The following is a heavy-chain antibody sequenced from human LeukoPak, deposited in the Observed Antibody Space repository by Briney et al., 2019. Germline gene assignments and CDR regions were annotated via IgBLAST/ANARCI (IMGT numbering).Heavy chain of an antibody. CDR1: GFTFWKYG. D-gene: IGHD1-26*01. J-gene: IGHJ4*02. V-gene: IGHV3-33*01. Sequence: GGSLRLSCATSGFTFWKYGMHWVRRAPGKGLEWVAIAWNDGRTTHHADSVKGRFSISRDNSKNTLYLQMNSLRAEDTAVYYCATDGSERDIDNWGRGTLVTVSA. CDR3: ATDGSERDIDN. CDR2: AWNDGRTT.